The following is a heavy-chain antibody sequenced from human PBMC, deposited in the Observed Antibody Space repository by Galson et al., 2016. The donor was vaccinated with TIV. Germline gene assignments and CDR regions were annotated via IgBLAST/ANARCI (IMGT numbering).Heavy chain of an antibody. CDR3: ARGAYDSSGYGGWFDS. Sequence: SLRLSCAASGFTFSTYTINWVRQAPGKGLEWVSSISTSSLHKYYADSVKGRFTISRDNTKNSLYLQMNSLRAEDTAVYFCARGAYDSSGYGGWFDSWGQGVLVTVSS. CDR2: ISTSSLHK. J-gene: IGHJ5*01. CDR1: GFTFSTYT. D-gene: IGHD3-22*01. V-gene: IGHV3-21*01.